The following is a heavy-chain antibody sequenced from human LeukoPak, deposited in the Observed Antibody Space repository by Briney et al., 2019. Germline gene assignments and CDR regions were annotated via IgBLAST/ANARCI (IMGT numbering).Heavy chain of an antibody. CDR1: GGSISSGDYY. Sequence: SQTLSLTCTVSGGSISSGDYYWSWIRQPPGKGLEWIGEINHSGSTNYNPSLKSRVTISVDTSKNQFSLKLSSVTAADTAVYYCARRGYDYSNYALDYWGQGTLVTVSS. V-gene: IGHV4-30-4*01. CDR3: ARRGYDYSNYALDY. CDR2: INHSGST. D-gene: IGHD4-4*01. J-gene: IGHJ4*02.